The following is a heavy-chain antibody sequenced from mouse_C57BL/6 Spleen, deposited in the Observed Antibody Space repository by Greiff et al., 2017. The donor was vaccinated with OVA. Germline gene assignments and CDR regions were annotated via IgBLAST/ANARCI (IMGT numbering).Heavy chain of an antibody. V-gene: IGHV5-4*01. CDR3: ARDHKFFPYFDY. J-gene: IGHJ2*01. CDR2: ISDGGSYT. Sequence: EVQLKESGGGLVKPGGSLKLSCAASGFTFSSYAMSWVRQTPEKRLEWVATISDGGSYTYYPDNVKGRFTISRDNAKNNLYLQMSHLKSEDTAMYYCARDHKFFPYFDYWGQGTTLTVSS. CDR1: GFTFSSYA.